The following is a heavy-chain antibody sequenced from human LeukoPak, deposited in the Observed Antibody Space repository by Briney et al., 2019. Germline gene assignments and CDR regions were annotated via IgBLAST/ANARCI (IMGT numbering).Heavy chain of an antibody. Sequence: PSETLSLTCTVSGGSISSGSYYWGWIRQPPGKGLEWIGSIYYSGSTYYNPSLKSRVTISVDTSKNQFSLKLSSVTAADTAVYYCARRAGGFDYWGQGTLVTVSS. V-gene: IGHV4-39*01. CDR3: ARRAGGFDY. CDR1: GGSISSGSYY. CDR2: IYYSGST. J-gene: IGHJ4*02. D-gene: IGHD3-16*01.